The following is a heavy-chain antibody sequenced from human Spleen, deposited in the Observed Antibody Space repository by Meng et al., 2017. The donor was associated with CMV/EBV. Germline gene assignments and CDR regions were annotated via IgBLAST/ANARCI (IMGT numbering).Heavy chain of an antibody. CDR3: ARERYCTSTSCPGVFDY. CDR2: LSAYNGRT. J-gene: IGHJ4*02. V-gene: IGHV1-18*01. D-gene: IGHD2-2*01. CDR1: YTFPSDP. Sequence: YTFPSDPISWVRQAPGQGLEWMGWLSAYNGRTIYAQKIQGRVTMTTETSTNTASMELRSRKSDDTAVYYCARERYCTSTSCPGVFDYWGQGTLVTVSS.